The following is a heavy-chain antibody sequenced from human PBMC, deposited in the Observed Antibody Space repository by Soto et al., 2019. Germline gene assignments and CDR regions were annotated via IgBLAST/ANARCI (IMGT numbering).Heavy chain of an antibody. D-gene: IGHD2-15*01. Sequence: PGESLKISCKGSGYXFTNYWIGWVRQMPGKGLEKMRIIYPGDSDTRYNPYFQGQVTISADKSISTAYLQWSSLKASDTAMYYCARRYCSGGGCYLTRGPFDYWGQGTLVTVSS. CDR3: ARRYCSGGGCYLTRGPFDY. J-gene: IGHJ4*02. CDR1: GYXFTNYW. V-gene: IGHV5-51*01. CDR2: IYPGDSDT.